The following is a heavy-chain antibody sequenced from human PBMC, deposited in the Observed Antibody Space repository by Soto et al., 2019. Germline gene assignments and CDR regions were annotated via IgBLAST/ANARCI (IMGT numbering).Heavy chain of an antibody. Sequence: GGSLRLSCTASGFTFGDYAMSWFRQAPGKGLEWVGFIRSKAYGGTTEYAASVKGRFTISRDDSKSIAYLQMNSLKTEDTAVYYCTRNPGGVAYYYDSSGHSHPWGQGTLVTVSS. J-gene: IGHJ5*02. CDR1: GFTFGDYA. V-gene: IGHV3-49*03. D-gene: IGHD3-22*01. CDR2: IRSKAYGGTT. CDR3: TRNPGGVAYYYDSSGHSHP.